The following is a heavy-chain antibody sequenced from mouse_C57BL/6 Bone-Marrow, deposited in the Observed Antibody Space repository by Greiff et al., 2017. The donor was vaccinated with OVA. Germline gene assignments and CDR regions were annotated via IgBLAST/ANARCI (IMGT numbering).Heavy chain of an antibody. D-gene: IGHD2-4*01. CDR2: INPSTGGT. Sequence: EVKLQESGPELVKPGASVKISCKASGYSFTGYYMNWVKQSPEKSLEWIGEINPSTGGTTYNQKFKAKATLTVDKSSSTAYMQLKSLTSEDSAVYYCARDYDYEVDYWGQGTTLTVSS. J-gene: IGHJ2*01. CDR1: GYSFTGYY. CDR3: ARDYDYEVDY. V-gene: IGHV1-42*01.